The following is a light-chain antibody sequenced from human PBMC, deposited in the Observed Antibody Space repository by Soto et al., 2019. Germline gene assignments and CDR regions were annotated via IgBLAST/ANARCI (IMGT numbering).Light chain of an antibody. CDR3: PQHNVCPRS. V-gene: IGKV1-17*01. CDR2: GSS. J-gene: IGKJ1*01. Sequence: DIQMTQSPSSLSASVGDRVTITCRASQAIRNDLAWYQQKPGRAPKRLIYGSSSLQSGVPSRFSGSGSGTEYPPTTTCLQPKDYATYYYPQHNVCPRSFGKGTKVEYK. CDR1: QAIRND.